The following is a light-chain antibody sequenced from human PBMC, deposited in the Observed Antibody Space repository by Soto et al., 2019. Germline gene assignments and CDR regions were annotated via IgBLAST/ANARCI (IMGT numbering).Light chain of an antibody. CDR1: SSDIGAYYF. CDR2: EVT. Sequence: QSALTQPASVSGSPGQSITISCTGSSSDIGAYYFVSWYQHHPGEAPKLLLYEVTTRPSGVSSRFSGSKSGNTASLTISGLQADDEATYYCSSYTTTNTPYVFGTGTKLTV. J-gene: IGLJ1*01. V-gene: IGLV2-14*01. CDR3: SSYTTTNTPYV.